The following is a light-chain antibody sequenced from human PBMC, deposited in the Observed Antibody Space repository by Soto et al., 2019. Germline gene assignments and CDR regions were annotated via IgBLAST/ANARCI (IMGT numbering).Light chain of an antibody. CDR1: QSVSSSY. CDR2: GAS. Sequence: TVLTQSPGTLSLSPGERATLSCRASQSVSSSYLAWYQQKPGQAPRLLIYGASSRATGIPDRFSGSGSGTDFTLTISSLEPEDAAVYYCQQRSNWPPITFGQGTRLEIK. CDR3: QQRSNWPPIT. V-gene: IGKV3D-20*02. J-gene: IGKJ5*01.